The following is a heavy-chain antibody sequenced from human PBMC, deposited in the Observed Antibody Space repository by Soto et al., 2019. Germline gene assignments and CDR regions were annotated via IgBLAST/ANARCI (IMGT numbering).Heavy chain of an antibody. CDR3: ARLLIYYYGMDV. CDR2: IYYSGST. Sequence: SETLSLTCTVSGGSISSSSYYWGWIRQPPGKGLEWIGSIYYSGSTYYNPSLKSRVTISVDTSKNQFSLKLSSVTAADTAVYYCARLLIYYYGMDVWGQGTTVTVSS. D-gene: IGHD3-10*01. V-gene: IGHV4-39*01. J-gene: IGHJ6*02. CDR1: GGSISSSSYY.